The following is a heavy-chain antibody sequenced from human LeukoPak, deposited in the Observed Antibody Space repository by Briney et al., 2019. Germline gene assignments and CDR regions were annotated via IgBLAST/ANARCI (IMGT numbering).Heavy chain of an antibody. CDR3: ARTGSDIVATISAWFDP. Sequence: SETLSLTCAVYGGSFSGYYWSWIRQPPGKGLEWIGEINHSGSTNYNPSLKSRVTISVDASKNQFSLKLSSVTAADTAVYYCARTGSDIVATISAWFDPWGQGTLVTVSS. V-gene: IGHV4-34*01. D-gene: IGHD5-12*01. CDR2: INHSGST. CDR1: GGSFSGYY. J-gene: IGHJ5*02.